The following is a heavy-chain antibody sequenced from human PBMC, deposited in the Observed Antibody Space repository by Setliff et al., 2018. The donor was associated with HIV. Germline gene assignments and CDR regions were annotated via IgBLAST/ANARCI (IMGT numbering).Heavy chain of an antibody. CDR3: ARDRPPSTVDMLGAFDR. V-gene: IGHV1-3*01. D-gene: IGHD4-17*01. CDR2: INAGSGNT. J-gene: IGHJ3*02. Sequence: ASVKVSCKASGYTFSTYAIHWVRQAPGQRLEWMGWINAGSGNTKYSQRFQGRVTITRDTSASTAYLKLSSLTAADTAVYYCARDRPPSTVDMLGAFDRWGQGTMVTVSS. CDR1: GYTFSTYA.